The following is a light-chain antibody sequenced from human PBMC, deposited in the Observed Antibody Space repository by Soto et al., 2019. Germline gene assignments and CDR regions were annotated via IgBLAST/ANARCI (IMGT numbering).Light chain of an antibody. CDR1: QSVFYSSYNNNY. V-gene: IGKV4-1*01. J-gene: IGKJ3*01. CDR2: WAS. CDR3: QQYYSFPFT. Sequence: DIVMTQSPDSLAVSLGERATINCKSSQSVFYSSYNNNYLAWYQQKPGQPPKPLFFWASTRESGVPDRFSASGSGTDFTLTISSLRAEDVAVYYCQQYYSFPFTFGPGTKVDI.